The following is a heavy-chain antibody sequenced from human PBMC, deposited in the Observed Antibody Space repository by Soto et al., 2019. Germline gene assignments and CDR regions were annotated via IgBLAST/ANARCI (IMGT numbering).Heavy chain of an antibody. CDR3: ARVSLVGPSGGRYFDY. J-gene: IGHJ4*02. Sequence: EVQLVESGGGLVQPGGSLRLSCAASGFTFSAHYMDWVRQAPGKGLEWVGRIKNKANSYTTEYAASVEGRFTISREDSQSSRYLQMNSLKTGDTAVYYCARVSLVGPSGGRYFDYWGQGSQVAVSS. CDR1: GFTFSAHY. CDR2: IKNKANSYTT. V-gene: IGHV3-72*01. D-gene: IGHD1-26*01.